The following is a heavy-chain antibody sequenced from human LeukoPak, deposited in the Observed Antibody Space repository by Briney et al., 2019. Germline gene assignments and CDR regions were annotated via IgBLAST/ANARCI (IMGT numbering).Heavy chain of an antibody. CDR2: INHSGST. CDR3: ARGKISGRRETSNAFDI. Sequence: KTSETLSLTCAVYGGSFSGYYWSWIRQPPGKGLEWIGGINHSGSTNYNPSLKSRVTISVDTSKNQFSLKLSSVTAADTAVYYCARGKISGRRETSNAFDIWGQGTMVTVSS. J-gene: IGHJ3*02. CDR1: GGSFSGYY. D-gene: IGHD1-26*01. V-gene: IGHV4-34*01.